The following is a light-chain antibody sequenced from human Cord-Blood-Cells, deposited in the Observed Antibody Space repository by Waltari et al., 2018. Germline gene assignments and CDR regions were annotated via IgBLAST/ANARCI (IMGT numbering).Light chain of an antibody. V-gene: IGKV1-NL1*01. CDR2: AAS. J-gene: IGKJ1*01. CDR1: QGISNS. Sequence: TITCRASQGISNSLAWYQQKPGKAPKLLLYAASRLESGVPSRFSGSGSGTDYTLTISSLQPEDFATYYCQQYYSTRTFGQGTKVEIK. CDR3: QQYYSTRT.